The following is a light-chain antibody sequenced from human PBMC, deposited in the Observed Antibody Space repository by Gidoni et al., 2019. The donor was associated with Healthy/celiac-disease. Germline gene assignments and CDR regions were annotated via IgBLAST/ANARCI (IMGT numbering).Light chain of an antibody. V-gene: IGKV4-1*01. Sequence: IVMTQSPDSLAVSLGERATINCKSSQSVLYSSNNKNYLAWYQQKPGQPPKLLIYWASTREPGVPDRFSGSGSGTDFTLTISSLQAEDVAVYYCQQYYSTPPFTFGPGTKVDIK. CDR2: WAS. J-gene: IGKJ3*01. CDR1: QSVLYSSNNKNY. CDR3: QQYYSTPPFT.